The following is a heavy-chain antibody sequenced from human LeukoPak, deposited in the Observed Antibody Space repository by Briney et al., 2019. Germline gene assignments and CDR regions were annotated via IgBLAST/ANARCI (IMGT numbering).Heavy chain of an antibody. CDR3: ARAFTNFGEPGD. V-gene: IGHV3-74*01. CDR2: IMSDGRST. Sequence: GGSLRLSGAASGFTFTTYGMHWVRQAPGKGLVWVSRIMSDGRSTYADSVKGRFTISKDTAKNTLYLQMNSLRAEDTAVYYCARAFTNFGEPGDWGQGTLVTVSS. CDR1: GFTFTTYG. D-gene: IGHD3-3*01. J-gene: IGHJ4*02.